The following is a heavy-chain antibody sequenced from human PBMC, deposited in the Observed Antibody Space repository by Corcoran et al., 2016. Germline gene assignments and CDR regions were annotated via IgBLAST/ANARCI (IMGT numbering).Heavy chain of an antibody. CDR3: AREFGKYQLLYWFDP. CDR1: GYTFTGYY. D-gene: IGHD2-2*02. J-gene: IGHJ5*02. V-gene: IGHV1-2*02. Sequence: QVQLVQSGAEVKKPGASVKVSCKASGYTFTGYYMHWVRQAPGQGLEWMGWINPNSGGTNYAQKFQGRVTMTRDTSISTAYMELSRLRSDDTAVYYCAREFGKYQLLYWFDPWGQGTLVTVSS. CDR2: INPNSGGT.